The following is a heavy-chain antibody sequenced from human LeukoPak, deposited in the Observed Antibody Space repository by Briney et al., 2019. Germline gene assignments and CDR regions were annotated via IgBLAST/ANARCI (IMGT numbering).Heavy chain of an antibody. J-gene: IGHJ5*02. CDR2: IYYSGST. CDR1: GGSISSGDYY. CDR3: ARDGYYYDSSGYPAVDP. Sequence: SETLSLTCTVSGGSISSGDYYWSWIRQPRGKGLEWIGYIYYSGSTYYNPSLKSRVTISVDTSKNQFSLKLSSVTAADTAVYYCARDGYYYDSSGYPAVDPWGQGTLVTVSS. V-gene: IGHV4-30-4*01. D-gene: IGHD3-22*01.